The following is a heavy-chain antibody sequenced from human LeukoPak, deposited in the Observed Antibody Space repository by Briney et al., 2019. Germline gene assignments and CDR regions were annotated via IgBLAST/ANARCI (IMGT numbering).Heavy chain of an antibody. D-gene: IGHD6-19*01. V-gene: IGHV4-59*08. CDR2: FYYSENT. CDR3: ATWAGTNYVSGWYPPLDY. J-gene: IGHJ4*02. Sequence: SETLSLTCTVSGGSITTHYWTWLRHPPGKRLEYIGHFYYSENTHYNPSLKSRITMSVDASKSQFSLKLSSVTAADTAVYYCATWAGTNYVSGWYPPLDYWGQGTLVTVSS. CDR1: GGSITTHY.